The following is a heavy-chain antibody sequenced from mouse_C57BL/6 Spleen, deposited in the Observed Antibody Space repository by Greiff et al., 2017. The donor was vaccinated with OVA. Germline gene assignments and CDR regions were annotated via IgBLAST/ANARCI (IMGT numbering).Heavy chain of an antibody. J-gene: IGHJ3*01. Sequence: VQLQQSRPELVKPGASVKISCKASGYSFTGYYMNWVKQSPEKSLEWIGEINPSTGGTTYNQKFKAKATLTVDKSSSTAYMQLKSLTSEDSAVYYCARTRPFAYWGQGTLVTVSA. CDR1: GYSFTGYY. CDR2: INPSTGGT. CDR3: ARTRPFAY. V-gene: IGHV1-42*01.